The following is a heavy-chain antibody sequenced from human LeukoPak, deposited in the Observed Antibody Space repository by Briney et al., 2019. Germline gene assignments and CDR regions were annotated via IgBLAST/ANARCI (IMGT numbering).Heavy chain of an antibody. CDR1: GYTFTSYG. J-gene: IGHJ5*02. D-gene: IGHD6-13*01. V-gene: IGHV1-18*04. CDR2: ISAYNGNT. Sequence: ASVKVSCKASGYTFTSYGISWVRQAPGQGLEWMGWISAYNGNTNYAQKLQGRVTMTTDTSTSTAYMELRSLRFDDTAVYYCALIAAAGYFDPWGQGTLVTVSS. CDR3: ALIAAAGYFDP.